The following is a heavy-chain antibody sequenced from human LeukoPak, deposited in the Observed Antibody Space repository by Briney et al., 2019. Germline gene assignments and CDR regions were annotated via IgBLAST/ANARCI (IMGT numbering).Heavy chain of an antibody. CDR2: VNPNSGGT. J-gene: IGHJ4*02. CDR1: GYTFTGYY. CDR3: ARGTVVTPVAPYYFDY. D-gene: IGHD4-23*01. Sequence: GASVKVSCKASGYTFTGYYMHWVRQAPGQGLEWMGWVNPNSGGTNYAQKFQGWVTMTRDTSISTAYMELSRLRSDDTAVYYCARGTVVTPVAPYYFDYWGQGTLVTVSS. V-gene: IGHV1-2*04.